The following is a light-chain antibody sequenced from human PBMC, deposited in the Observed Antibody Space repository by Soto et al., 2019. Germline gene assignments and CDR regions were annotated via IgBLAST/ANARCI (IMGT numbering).Light chain of an antibody. CDR1: QSVSSSY. CDR3: QQYGSFRA. V-gene: IGKV3-20*01. Sequence: EIVLTQSPGTLSLSPGERATLSCRARQSVSSSYLAWYQQKPGQAPRLLIYGASSRATGIPDRFSGSGSGTDFTLTISRLEPEDFAVYYCQQYGSFRAFGQGTKVEIK. CDR2: GAS. J-gene: IGKJ1*01.